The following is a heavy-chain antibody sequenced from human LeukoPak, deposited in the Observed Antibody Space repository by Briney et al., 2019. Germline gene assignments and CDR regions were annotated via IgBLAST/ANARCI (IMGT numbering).Heavy chain of an antibody. CDR2: ISYDGSNK. Sequence: PGESLTLSWSASGFTLSSYSMHWVRQPPDRALEWVGVISYDGSNKYYAASVKGRFTLSRDNSTNTLYLRMNSLRAEDTAVYYCASDRVLLWFGELNYWGQGNLVTASS. V-gene: IGHV3-30-3*01. D-gene: IGHD3-10*01. J-gene: IGHJ4*02. CDR3: ASDRVLLWFGELNY. CDR1: GFTLSSYS.